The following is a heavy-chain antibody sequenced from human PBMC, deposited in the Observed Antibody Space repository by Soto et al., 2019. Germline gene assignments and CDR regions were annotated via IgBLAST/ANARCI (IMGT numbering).Heavy chain of an antibody. CDR1: GGPISSGGYY. J-gene: IGHJ5*02. CDR3: ARAAKTTMVRGVIRSYNWFDP. CDR2: IYYSGST. D-gene: IGHD3-10*01. Sequence: SETLSLTCTVSGGPISSGGYYWSWIRQHPGKGLEWIGYIYYSGSTYYNPSLKSRVTISVDTSKNQFSLKLSSVTAADTAVYYCARAAKTTMVRGVIRSYNWFDPWGQGTLVTVSS. V-gene: IGHV4-31*03.